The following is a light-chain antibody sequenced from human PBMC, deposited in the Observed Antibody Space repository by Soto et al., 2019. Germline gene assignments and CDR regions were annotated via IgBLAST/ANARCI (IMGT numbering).Light chain of an antibody. CDR3: QQYDNLPPFT. V-gene: IGKV1-33*01. CDR2: DAS. CDR1: QDISNY. J-gene: IGKJ3*01. Sequence: DLQMTQSPSSLSASVGDRVTITCQASQDISNYLNWYQQKSGKAPKLLIYDASNLETGVPSRFSGSGSGTDFTFTISSLQPEDIATYYCQQYDNLPPFTFGPGTKVDIK.